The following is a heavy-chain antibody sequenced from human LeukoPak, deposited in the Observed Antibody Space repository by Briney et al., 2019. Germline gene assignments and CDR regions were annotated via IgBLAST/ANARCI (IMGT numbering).Heavy chain of an antibody. V-gene: IGHV4-61*02. CDR1: GGSISSTSYY. CDR3: ARILRYDSTGYYHGGYFGY. CDR2: WHSTGGT. D-gene: IGHD3-22*01. J-gene: IGHJ4*02. Sequence: SETLSLTCTVSGGSISSTSYYWSWIRQPAGKGLEWIGRWHSTGGTNYNPSLKSRVTMSVDTSKNQFSLRLSSVTAADTAMYYCARILRYDSTGYYHGGYFGYWGQGTLVTVSS.